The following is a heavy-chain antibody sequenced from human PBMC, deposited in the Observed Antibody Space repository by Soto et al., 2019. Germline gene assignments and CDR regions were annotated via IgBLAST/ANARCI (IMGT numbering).Heavy chain of an antibody. CDR3: ARAPDGYNSHYFDY. CDR2: IIPIFGTA. V-gene: IGHV1-69*01. CDR1: GGTFSSYA. Sequence: QVQLVQSGAEVKKPGSSVKVSCKASGGTFSSYAISWVRQAPGQGPEWMGGIIPIFGTANYAQKFQGRVTITADESTSTAYMELSSLRSEDTAVYYCARAPDGYNSHYFDYWGQGTLVTVSS. J-gene: IGHJ4*02. D-gene: IGHD5-12*01.